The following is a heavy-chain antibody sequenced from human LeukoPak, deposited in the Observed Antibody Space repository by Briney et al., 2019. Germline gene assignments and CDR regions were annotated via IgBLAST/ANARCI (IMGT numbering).Heavy chain of an antibody. V-gene: IGHV3-30*02. D-gene: IGHD1-26*01. CDR3: AKVVGGSPPQPFDY. J-gene: IGHJ4*02. CDR2: IRFDGSYT. CDR1: GFAFSTYA. Sequence: GGSLRLSCAASGFAFSTYAMHWVRQAPGKGLEWVAYIRFDGSYTFYADSVKGRFTISRDNSKNTLYLEMNSLRPDDTAIYYCAKVVGGSPPQPFDYWGQGTLVTVSS.